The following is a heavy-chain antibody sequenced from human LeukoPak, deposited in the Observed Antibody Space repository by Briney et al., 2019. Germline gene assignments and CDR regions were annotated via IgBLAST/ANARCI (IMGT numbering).Heavy chain of an antibody. CDR3: ARDLGTKGNWFDP. V-gene: IGHV1-69*01. J-gene: IGHJ5*02. CDR2: IIPIFGTA. Sequence: ASVNVSCKASGGTFSSYAISWVRQAPGQGLEWMGGIIPIFGTANYAQKFQGRVTITADESTSTAYMELSSLRSEDTAVYYCARDLGTKGNWFDPWGQGTLVTVSS. CDR1: GGTFSSYA. D-gene: IGHD1-1*01.